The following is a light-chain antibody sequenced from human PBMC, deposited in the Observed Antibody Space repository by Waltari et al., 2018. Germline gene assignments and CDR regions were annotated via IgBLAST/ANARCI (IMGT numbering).Light chain of an antibody. CDR3: CSYAGLGIYV. CDR1: SGDIGTYNL. CDR2: DAT. Sequence: QSALTQPASVPGSPGQSITISCTGSSGDIGTYNLVSWYQQHPGNAPRLLIHDATKRPSGISSRFSGSKSGNTASLTISGLQSEDEADYYCCSYAGLGIYVFGTGTKVTVL. J-gene: IGLJ1*01. V-gene: IGLV2-23*01.